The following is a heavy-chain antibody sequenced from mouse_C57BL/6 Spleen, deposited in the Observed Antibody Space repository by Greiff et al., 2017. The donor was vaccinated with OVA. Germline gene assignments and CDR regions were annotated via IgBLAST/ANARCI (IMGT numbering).Heavy chain of an antibody. V-gene: IGHV1-64*01. D-gene: IGHD1-1*01. J-gene: IGHJ2*01. CDR2: IHPNSGST. Sequence: VQLQQSGAELVKPGASVKLSCKASGYTFTSYWMHWVKQRPGQGLEWIGMIHPNSGSTNYNEKFTSKSTLPVAKSSSPAYMQLSRLTSEDSAVYYCARDMTTVVNFGYWGQGTTLTVAS. CDR3: ARDMTTVVNFGY. CDR1: GYTFTSYW.